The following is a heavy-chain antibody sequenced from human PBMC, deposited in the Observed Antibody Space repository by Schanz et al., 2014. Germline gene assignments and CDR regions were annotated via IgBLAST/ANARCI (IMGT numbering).Heavy chain of an antibody. V-gene: IGHV1-69*02. Sequence: QVQLVQSGAEVKKPGPSVKVSCKASGGTFSSYTISWVRQAPGQGLEWMGRIIPILGIANYAQKFQGRVTITADRSTSTAYMELSSLRSEDTAVYYCAGTYCSSTSCYTGYYYMDVWGKGTTVTVSS. D-gene: IGHD2-2*02. CDR3: AGTYCSSTSCYTGYYYMDV. CDR1: GGTFSSYT. CDR2: IIPILGIA. J-gene: IGHJ6*03.